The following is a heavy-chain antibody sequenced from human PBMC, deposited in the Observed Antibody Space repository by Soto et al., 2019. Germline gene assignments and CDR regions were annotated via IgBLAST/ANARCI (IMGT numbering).Heavy chain of an antibody. CDR1: GVTLSVSA. CDR3: ARRARPDFYYMDV. J-gene: IGHJ6*03. CDR2: ISSNGVGT. D-gene: IGHD6-6*01. V-gene: IGHV3-64*01. Sequence: GGSPRLSCAASGVTLSVSAMDGVRQAPGKGLEYVSGISSNGVGTYYANSVQGRFTISRDNSKNTVYLQMGSLRPEDMAVYYCARRARPDFYYMDVWGKGTTVTVSS.